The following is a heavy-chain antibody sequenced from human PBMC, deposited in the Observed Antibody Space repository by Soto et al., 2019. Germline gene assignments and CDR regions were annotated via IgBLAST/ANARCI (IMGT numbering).Heavy chain of an antibody. D-gene: IGHD1-1*01. CDR2: ISGSGGST. CDR1: GFTFSSYA. V-gene: IGHV3-23*01. CDR3: AKGNTWSPALAPDI. Sequence: GGSLRLSCAASGFTFSSYAMNWVRQAPGKGLEWVSAISGSGGSTYYADSVKGRFTISRDSSKNTLYLQMNSLRAEDTAVYYCAKGNTWSPALAPDIWGQGPMVTLSS. J-gene: IGHJ3*02.